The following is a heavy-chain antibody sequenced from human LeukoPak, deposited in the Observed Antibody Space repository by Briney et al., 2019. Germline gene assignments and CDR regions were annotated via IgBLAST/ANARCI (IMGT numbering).Heavy chain of an antibody. D-gene: IGHD2/OR15-2a*01. V-gene: IGHV3-33*01. CDR2: IWYDGSNK. CDR3: ARGRGDVAQYLTRVYDY. Sequence: GASLRLSCAASGFTFSTYAMHWVRQAPGKGLEWVAVIWYDGSNKYYADSVKGRFTISRDNSKNTLYLQMNSLKAEDTAVYYCARGRGDVAQYLTRVYDYWGQGTLVSVSS. CDR1: GFTFSTYA. J-gene: IGHJ4*02.